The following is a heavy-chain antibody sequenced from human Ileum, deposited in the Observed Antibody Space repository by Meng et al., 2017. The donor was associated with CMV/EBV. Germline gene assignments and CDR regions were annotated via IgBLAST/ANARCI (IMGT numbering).Heavy chain of an antibody. Sequence: QVQLVQSGGEVKKPGASVKFSCKASGYTFTGYNMHWVRQAPGQGLEWMGRIITNTGGTNYAQKFQGRVTMTRDTSISTGYMELNSLRSDDTAVYYCARGHNFGFEYWGQGTLVTVSS. J-gene: IGHJ4*02. V-gene: IGHV1-2*06. CDR2: IITNTGGT. CDR1: GYTFTGYN. CDR3: ARGHNFGFEY. D-gene: IGHD1-1*01.